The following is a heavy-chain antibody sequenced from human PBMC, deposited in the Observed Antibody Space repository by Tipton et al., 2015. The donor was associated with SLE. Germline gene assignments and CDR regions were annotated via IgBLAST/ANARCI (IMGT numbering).Heavy chain of an antibody. D-gene: IGHD6-19*01. Sequence: TLSLTCTVSGGSISSGSYYWSWIRQPAGKGLEWIGYIYTSGSTNYNPSLKSRVTISVDTSKNQFSLKLSSVTAADTAVYYCARGLGQQWLGHAFDIWGQGTMVTVSS. CDR2: IYTSGST. CDR3: ARGLGQQWLGHAFDI. J-gene: IGHJ3*02. V-gene: IGHV4-61*09. CDR1: GGSISSGSYY.